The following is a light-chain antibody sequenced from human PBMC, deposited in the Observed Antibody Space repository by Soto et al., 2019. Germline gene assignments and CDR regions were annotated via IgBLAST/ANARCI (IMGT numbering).Light chain of an antibody. CDR1: QSVLYSSNNKNY. Sequence: DIVMTQSPDSLAVSLGERATINCKSSQSVLYSSNNKNYLAWYQQNPGQPPKLLISWASTRESGVPDRFSGSGSGTDFTLTINSLQAEDVAVYYCQQYYNTPFTFGPGTKVYIK. CDR2: WAS. CDR3: QQYYNTPFT. V-gene: IGKV4-1*01. J-gene: IGKJ3*01.